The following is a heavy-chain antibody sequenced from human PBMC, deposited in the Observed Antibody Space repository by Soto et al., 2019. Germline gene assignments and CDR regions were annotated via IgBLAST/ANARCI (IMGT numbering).Heavy chain of an antibody. CDR1: GFSFTTYG. V-gene: IGHV3-30*18. CDR2: ISYDGRNK. Sequence: QVQLVESGGGVVRPGRSLRLSCAASGFSFTTYGMHWVRQAPGKGLEWVALISYDGRNKYYADSVKGRFTISRDNSKNRLYLQMNSLRAEDTAVYYCAKEVWGYCSGGTCYSFDYWGQGTLVTVSS. J-gene: IGHJ4*02. D-gene: IGHD2-15*01. CDR3: AKEVWGYCSGGTCYSFDY.